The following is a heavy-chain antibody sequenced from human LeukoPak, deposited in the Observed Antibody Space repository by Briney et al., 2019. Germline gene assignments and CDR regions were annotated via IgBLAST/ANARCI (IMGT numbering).Heavy chain of an antibody. V-gene: IGHV4-4*07. CDR1: GGSISSYY. J-gene: IGHJ3*02. Sequence: SETLSLTCTVSGGSISSYYWSWIRQPAGKGLEWIGRIYNTESTNYNPSLQSRVTMSVDTSKNQFSLKLSSVTAADTAVYHCARAYYYDTSGHYRGRAFDIWGQGTMVTVSS. D-gene: IGHD3-22*01. CDR2: IYNTEST. CDR3: ARAYYYDTSGHYRGRAFDI.